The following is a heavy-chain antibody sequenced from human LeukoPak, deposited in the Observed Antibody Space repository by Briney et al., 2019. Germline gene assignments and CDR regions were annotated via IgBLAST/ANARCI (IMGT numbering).Heavy chain of an antibody. V-gene: IGHV3-66*01. Sequence: GGSLRLSCAASGFTVSSDCMSWVRQPPGKGLEWVSVIYSGGSTYFADSVKGRFTISTDNSKNTLYLQMNSLRAEDTAVYYCAKDFAHYFDYWGQGTLVTVSS. CDR1: GFTVSSDC. CDR2: IYSGGST. CDR3: AKDFAHYFDY. J-gene: IGHJ4*02.